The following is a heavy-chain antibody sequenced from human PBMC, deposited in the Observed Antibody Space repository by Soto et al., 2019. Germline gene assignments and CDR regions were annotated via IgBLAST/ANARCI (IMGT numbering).Heavy chain of an antibody. CDR1: GFTFSDSD. Sequence: QVQLVESGGGLVRPGGSLRLSCAASGFTFSDSDVSWLRQAPGKGLEWVSCISSSGTATYYADSVKGRFTISRDNAKNSLYVEMNSLRVEHTAVYYCARKGPRAARPNHWGQGPLVTLSS. CDR2: ISSSGTAT. D-gene: IGHD6-6*01. V-gene: IGHV3-11*01. J-gene: IGHJ5*02. CDR3: ARKGPRAARPNH.